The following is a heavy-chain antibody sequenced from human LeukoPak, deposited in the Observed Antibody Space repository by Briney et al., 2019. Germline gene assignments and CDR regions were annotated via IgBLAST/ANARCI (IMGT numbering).Heavy chain of an antibody. CDR2: ISAYNGNT. V-gene: IGHV1-18*01. Sequence: ASVKVSCKASGYTFTSYGISWVRQAPGQGLEWMGWISAYNGNTNYAQKLQGRVTMTTDTSTSTAYMELRSLRSDDTAVYYCARSRYSSGHYYFDCWGQGTLVTVSS. CDR3: ARSRYSSGHYYFDC. J-gene: IGHJ4*02. CDR1: GYTFTSYG. D-gene: IGHD6-25*01.